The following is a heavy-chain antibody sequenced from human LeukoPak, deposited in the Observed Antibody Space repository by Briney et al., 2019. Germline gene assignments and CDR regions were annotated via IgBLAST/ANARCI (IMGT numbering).Heavy chain of an antibody. D-gene: IGHD1-26*01. CDR1: GGSISSYS. J-gene: IGHJ4*02. CDR2: IYTSGST. Sequence: SETLSLTCTVSGGSISSYSWSWIRQPAGKGLEWIGRIYTSGSTNYNPSLKSRVTVSVDTSNNQFSLKLTSVTAADTAVYYCARAPRVGARGLFDYWGQGTLVTVSS. CDR3: ARAPRVGARGLFDY. V-gene: IGHV4-4*07.